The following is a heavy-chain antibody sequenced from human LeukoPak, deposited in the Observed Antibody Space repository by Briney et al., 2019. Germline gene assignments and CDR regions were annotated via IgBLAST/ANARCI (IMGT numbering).Heavy chain of an antibody. V-gene: IGHV3-33*01. J-gene: IGHJ6*03. CDR2: LLYDGNTK. D-gene: IGHD1-14*01. Sequence: GGSLRLSCAASGFSLSNYGMHWVRQAPGKGLEWVAALLYDGNTKHYADSVKGRFTISRDISKNTFYLQMNSLTAEDTAVYYCARDHRPEVQYYYMDVWGKGTTVAVSS. CDR3: ARDHRPEVQYYYMDV. CDR1: GFSLSNYG.